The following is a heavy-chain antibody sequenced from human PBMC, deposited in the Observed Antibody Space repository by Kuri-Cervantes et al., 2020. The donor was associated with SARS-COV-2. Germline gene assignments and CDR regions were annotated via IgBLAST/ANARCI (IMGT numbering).Heavy chain of an antibody. CDR1: GGTFSSYA. Sequence: SVKVSCKASGGTFSSYAISWVRQAPGQGLEWMGRIIPIFGTANYAQKFQGRVTITADESTSTAYMELSGLRSEDTAVYYCASPAGTHPQYAFDIWGQGTMVTVSS. V-gene: IGHV1-69*13. CDR3: ASPAGTHPQYAFDI. J-gene: IGHJ3*02. CDR2: IIPIFGTA. D-gene: IGHD1-14*01.